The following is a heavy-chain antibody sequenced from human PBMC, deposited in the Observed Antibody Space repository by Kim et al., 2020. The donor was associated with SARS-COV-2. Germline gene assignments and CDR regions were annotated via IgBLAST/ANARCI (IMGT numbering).Heavy chain of an antibody. J-gene: IGHJ4*02. Sequence: YAQKFQGRVTMTRDTSTSTVYMELSSLRSEDTAVYYCARELIAVAARFDYWGQGTLVTVSS. CDR3: ARELIAVAARFDY. V-gene: IGHV1-46*01. D-gene: IGHD6-19*01.